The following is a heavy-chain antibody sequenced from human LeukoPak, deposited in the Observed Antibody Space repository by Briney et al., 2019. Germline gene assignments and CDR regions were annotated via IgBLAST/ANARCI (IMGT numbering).Heavy chain of an antibody. CDR2: ISSSSSYI. CDR1: GFSFSTYW. J-gene: IGHJ4*02. Sequence: GGSLRLSCETSGFSFSTYWMSWVRQAPGKGLEWVSSISSSSSYIYYADSVKGRFTISRDNSKNTLYLQMNSLRAEDTAVYYCAKVPGIWFGDPYVGGYFDYWGQGTLVTVSS. D-gene: IGHD3-10*01. CDR3: AKVPGIWFGDPYVGGYFDY. V-gene: IGHV3-21*04.